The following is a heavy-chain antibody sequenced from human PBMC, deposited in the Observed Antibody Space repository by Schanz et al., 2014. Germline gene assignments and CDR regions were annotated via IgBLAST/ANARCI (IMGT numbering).Heavy chain of an antibody. D-gene: IGHD2-2*01. CDR2: TSHDGSFT. CDR3: AKVAPAATYLDS. V-gene: IGHV3-74*01. J-gene: IGHJ4*02. Sequence: EVQLVESGGGLVQPGGSLRLSCAASGFTFSDSWMHWVRQAPGKGLVWVSRTSHDGSFTTFADSVKGRFTISRDNAKNSLFLQMNSLSAEDTAVYYCAKVAPAATYLDSWGLGTLVTVSS. CDR1: GFTFSDSW.